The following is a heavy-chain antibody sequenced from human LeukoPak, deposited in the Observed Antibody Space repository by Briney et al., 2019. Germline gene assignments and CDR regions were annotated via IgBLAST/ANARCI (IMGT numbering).Heavy chain of an antibody. V-gene: IGHV3-30*02. J-gene: IGHJ4*02. CDR2: IRSDGYHT. CDR3: AKPSGSGVDY. D-gene: IGHD1-26*01. Sequence: PGGSLRLSCGASGFIFDAHDMHWVRQAPGKGLEWVAFIRSDGYHTYYADSVKGRFTITRDNSKNTLYQQMNSLRLEDMALYYCAKPSGSGVDYWGRGTRVTVSS. CDR1: GFIFDAHD.